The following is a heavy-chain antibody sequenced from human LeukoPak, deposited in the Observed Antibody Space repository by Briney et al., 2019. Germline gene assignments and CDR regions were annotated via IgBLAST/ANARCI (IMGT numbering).Heavy chain of an antibody. V-gene: IGHV3-7*01. CDR2: IKQDGSEK. D-gene: IGHD2-15*01. CDR1: GFPFSSYW. Sequence: GGSLRLSCAASGFPFSSYWMSWVRQAPGKGLEWVANIKQDGSEKYYVDSVKGRFTISRDNAKNSLFLQMNSLRAEDTAVYYCARDYCSGGRCYSVDYWGQGTLVTVSS. CDR3: ARDYCSGGRCYSVDY. J-gene: IGHJ4*02.